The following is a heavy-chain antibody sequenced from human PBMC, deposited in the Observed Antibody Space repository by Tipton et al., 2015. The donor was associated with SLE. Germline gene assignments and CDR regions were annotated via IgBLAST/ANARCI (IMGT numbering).Heavy chain of an antibody. D-gene: IGHD6-6*01. V-gene: IGHV4-39*07. Sequence: TLSLTCTVFGGSISSSDSYWGWIRQPPGKGLEWIASIYYSGTTYHSPSLQSRVGISLDTSKNQFSLRLRSVTAADTAMYYCARAFSRSPYFDYWGQGTMVTVSS. CDR3: ARAFSRSPYFDY. CDR2: IYYSGTT. CDR1: GGSISSSDSY. J-gene: IGHJ4*02.